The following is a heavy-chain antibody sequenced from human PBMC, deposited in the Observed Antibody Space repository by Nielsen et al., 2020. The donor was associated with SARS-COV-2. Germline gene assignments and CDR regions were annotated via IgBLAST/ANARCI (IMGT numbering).Heavy chain of an antibody. CDR2: IRRDSGAR. V-gene: IGHV3-7*03. D-gene: IGHD5-12*01. Sequence: GESLKISCVGSGFSLSNYWMSWVRQAPGRGLEWVANIRRDSGARFYVDSVKGRFTISRDNAKNSLYLQMNSLRAEDTALYYCAKDMDSGYDSDYGMDVWGQGTTVTVSS. CDR1: GFSLSNYW. J-gene: IGHJ6*02. CDR3: AKDMDSGYDSDYGMDV.